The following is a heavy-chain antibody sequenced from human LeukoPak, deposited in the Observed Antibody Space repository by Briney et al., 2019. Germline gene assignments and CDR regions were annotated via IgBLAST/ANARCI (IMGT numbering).Heavy chain of an antibody. D-gene: IGHD2-15*01. CDR2: IRGTGTST. CDR1: GFTFSSYG. V-gene: IGHV3-23*01. J-gene: IGHJ4*02. CDR3: ARERGVVAATASIS. Sequence: GGSLRLSCAGSGFTFSSYGMSWVRQAPGKGLEWVSAIRGTGTSTYYADSVKGRFTISRDNSKNSLYLQMNSLRAEDTAVYYCARERGVVAATASISWGQGTLVTVSS.